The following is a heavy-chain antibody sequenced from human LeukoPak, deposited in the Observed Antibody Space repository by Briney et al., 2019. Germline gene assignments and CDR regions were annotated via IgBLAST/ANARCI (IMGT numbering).Heavy chain of an antibody. CDR2: IYYSGST. CDR1: GGSISSSSYY. Sequence: PSETLSLTCTVSGGSISSSSYYWGWIRQPPGKGLEWIGSIYYSGSTYYNPSLKSRVTISVDTSKNQFSLKLSSVTAADTAVYYCARGRSQWLVRREFDYWGQGTLVTVSS. V-gene: IGHV4-39*07. CDR3: ARGRSQWLVRREFDY. D-gene: IGHD6-19*01. J-gene: IGHJ4*02.